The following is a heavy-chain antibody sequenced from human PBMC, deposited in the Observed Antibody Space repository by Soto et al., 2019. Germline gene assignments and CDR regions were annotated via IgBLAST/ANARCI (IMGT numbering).Heavy chain of an antibody. CDR3: AHMIEGAFFDP. CDR1: GVSLSTSGMG. Sequence: QVTLKESGPTLVKPTQPLTLTCTFSGVSLSTSGMGVGWIRQPPGKALEWLALVYWDDDKRYSPSLKSRLTITKDTSKNQVVLTMTYMDTVDTATYYCAHMIEGAFFDPWGQGTLVTVSS. CDR2: VYWDDDK. J-gene: IGHJ5*02. D-gene: IGHD2-21*01. V-gene: IGHV2-5*02.